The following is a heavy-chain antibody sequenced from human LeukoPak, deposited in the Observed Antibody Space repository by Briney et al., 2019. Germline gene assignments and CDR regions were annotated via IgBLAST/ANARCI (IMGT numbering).Heavy chain of an antibody. J-gene: IGHJ5*02. D-gene: IGHD6-13*01. Sequence: SETLSLTCTVSGGSISSSNWWSWVRQPPGKGLEWIGEIYHSGSTNYNPSLKSRVTISVDKSRNQFSLKLSSVTAADTAVYYCARGGIAAAGLWFDPWGQGTLVTVSS. CDR1: GGSISSSNW. CDR2: IYHSGST. CDR3: ARGGIAAAGLWFDP. V-gene: IGHV4-4*02.